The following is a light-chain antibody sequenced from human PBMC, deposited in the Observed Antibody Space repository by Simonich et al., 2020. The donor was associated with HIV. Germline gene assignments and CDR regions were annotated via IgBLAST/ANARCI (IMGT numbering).Light chain of an antibody. CDR1: QSVSSN. CDR3: HQYNNRPLT. J-gene: IGKJ4*01. V-gene: IGKV3-15*01. CDR2: SAS. Sequence: EIVMTQSPATLSVSPGERATLSCRARQSVSSNLAWYQQKPGQAPRLLIYSASTRATGIPAKFSGSWSGTEFTLTISSMQSEDSAIYYCHQYNNRPLTFGGGTKVEIK.